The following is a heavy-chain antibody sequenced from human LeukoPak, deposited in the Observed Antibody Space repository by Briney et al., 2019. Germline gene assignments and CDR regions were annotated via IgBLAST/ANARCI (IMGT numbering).Heavy chain of an antibody. J-gene: IGHJ4*02. CDR2: IYYSGST. Sequence: KPSETLSLTCAVYGGSFSGYYWSWIRQPPGKGLEWIGSIYYSGSTYYNPSLKSRVTISVDTSKNQFSLKLSSVTAADTAVYYCARAQLWLPLDYWGQGTLVTVSS. CDR1: GGSFSGYY. CDR3: ARAQLWLPLDY. D-gene: IGHD5-18*01. V-gene: IGHV4-34*01.